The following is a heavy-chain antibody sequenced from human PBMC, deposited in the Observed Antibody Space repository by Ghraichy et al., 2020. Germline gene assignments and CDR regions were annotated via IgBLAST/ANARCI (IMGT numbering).Heavy chain of an antibody. CDR2: ISGSGGST. Sequence: GGSLILSCAASGFTFSSYAMSWVRQAPGKGLEWVSAISGSGGSTYYADSVKGRFTISRDNSKNTLYLQMNSLRAEDTAVYYCVKFGDSGSYYDYFDYWGQGTLVTVSS. CDR1: GFTFSSYA. J-gene: IGHJ4*02. V-gene: IGHV3-23*01. D-gene: IGHD1-26*01. CDR3: VKFGDSGSYYDYFDY.